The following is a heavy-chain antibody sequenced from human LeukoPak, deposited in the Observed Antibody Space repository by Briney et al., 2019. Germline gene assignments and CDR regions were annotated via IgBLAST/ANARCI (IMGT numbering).Heavy chain of an antibody. CDR1: GFTFSGYG. CDR3: AKEGAYSSGWYVPAVGFYYFDY. D-gene: IGHD6-19*01. Sequence: GGSLRLSCAASGFTFSGYGIHWVRQAPGKGLEWVAVIWYDGSNEYYADSVKGRFTISRDNSKNTLYLQMNSLRAEDTAVYYCAKEGAYSSGWYVPAVGFYYFDYWGQGTLVTVSS. J-gene: IGHJ4*02. V-gene: IGHV3-30*02. CDR2: IWYDGSNE.